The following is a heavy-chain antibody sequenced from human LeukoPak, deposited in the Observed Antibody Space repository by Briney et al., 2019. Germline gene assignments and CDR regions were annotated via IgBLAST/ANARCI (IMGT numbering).Heavy chain of an antibody. J-gene: IGHJ6*02. D-gene: IGHD4-11*01. CDR3: ARAQVDYNNGPGSQGYYSYGMDV. CDR2: ICSSGST. Sequence: SATLSLTCTVSGGSIGSSYYYWGWIRQPPGKGLEWIGSICSSGSTYYNPSLKSRVTISVDTSKNQFSLKLTSVTAADTAVYYCARAQVDYNNGPGSQGYYSYGMDVWGQGTTVTVSS. V-gene: IGHV4-39*01. CDR1: GGSIGSSYYY.